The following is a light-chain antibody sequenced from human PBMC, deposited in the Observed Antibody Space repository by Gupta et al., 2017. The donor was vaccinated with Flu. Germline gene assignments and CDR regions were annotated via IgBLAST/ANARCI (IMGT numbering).Light chain of an antibody. J-gene: IGKJ3*01. CDR3: QQYNSWPFT. Sequence: EKVLTQPPATLSVSPGESATLSCRASQGVAYHLAWYQQIPGQAPRLLIYYASTRATASPARFSGSGSGTEFTLTISSLQSEDSAIYYCQQYNSWPFTFGPGTKVDIK. CDR2: YAS. CDR1: QGVAYH. V-gene: IGKV3-15*01.